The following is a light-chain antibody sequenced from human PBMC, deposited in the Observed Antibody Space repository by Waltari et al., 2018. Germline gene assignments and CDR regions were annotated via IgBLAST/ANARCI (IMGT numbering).Light chain of an antibody. V-gene: IGLV1-44*01. CDR3: ATWDDSLNGPV. Sequence: QSVLTQPPSASGTPGQRVTISCSGHSSNIGNNIVNWYQQLPGTAPKRLIYTTKPRPSGVPDRFSGSKSGTSASLAISGLQSEDEADYYCATWDDSLNGPVFGGGTKLTVL. J-gene: IGLJ2*01. CDR2: TTK. CDR1: SSNIGNNI.